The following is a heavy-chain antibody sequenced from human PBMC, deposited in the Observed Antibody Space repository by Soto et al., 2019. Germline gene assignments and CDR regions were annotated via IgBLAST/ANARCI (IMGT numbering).Heavy chain of an antibody. Sequence: GGSLRLSCAASGFIFSSYGMIWVRQAPGKGLEWISSISISTSTMYYADSVKGRFTISRDNAKNSLYLQMDSLRAEDTAVYYCARRSGGDYWGQGTLVTVSS. J-gene: IGHJ4*02. V-gene: IGHV3-48*01. CDR1: GFIFSSYG. CDR3: ARRSGGDY. CDR2: ISISTSTM.